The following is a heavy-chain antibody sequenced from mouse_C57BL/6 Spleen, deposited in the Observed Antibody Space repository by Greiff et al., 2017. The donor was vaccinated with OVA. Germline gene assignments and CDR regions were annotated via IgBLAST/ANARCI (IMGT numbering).Heavy chain of an antibody. J-gene: IGHJ4*01. D-gene: IGHD1-1*01. V-gene: IGHV1-55*01. CDR1: GYTFTSYW. Sequence: VQLQQPGAELVKPGASVKMSCKASGYTFTSYWITWVKQRPGQGLEWIGDIYPGSGSTNYNEKFKSKATLTVDTSSSTAYMQLSSLTSEDSAVYYCARGGITPDYYAMDDWGQGTSVTVSS. CDR2: IYPGSGST. CDR3: ARGGITPDYYAMDD.